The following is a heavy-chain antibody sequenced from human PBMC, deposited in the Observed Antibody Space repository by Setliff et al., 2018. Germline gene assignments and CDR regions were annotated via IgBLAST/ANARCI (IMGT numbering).Heavy chain of an antibody. J-gene: IGHJ6*03. CDR2: IYHSGGT. CDR1: GYSISSGYY. Sequence: KASETLSLTCAVSGYSISSGYYWGWIRQPPGKGLEWIGSIYHSGGTYYNPSLKSRVTISVDTSKNQFSLKLSSVTAADMAVYYCAREQWLDPPGYYYMDVWAKGTTVTVSS. D-gene: IGHD6-19*01. V-gene: IGHV4-38-2*02. CDR3: AREQWLDPPGYYYMDV.